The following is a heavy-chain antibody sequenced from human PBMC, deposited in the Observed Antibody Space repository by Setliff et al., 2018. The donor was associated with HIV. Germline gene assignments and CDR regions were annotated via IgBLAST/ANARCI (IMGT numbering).Heavy chain of an antibody. CDR3: ARHPREEPQRNYKFDS. CDR2: IYTSGST. CDR1: GDSISTYC. D-gene: IGHD1-7*01. V-gene: IGHV4-4*09. Sequence: KPSETLSLTCTVSGDSISTYCWIWIRQPPGKGLEWIGNIYTSGSTNYNPSLKSRVTISLDTSKSQFSLRLTSVTATDTAIYYCARHPREEPQRNYKFDSWGQGTLVTVSS. J-gene: IGHJ4*02.